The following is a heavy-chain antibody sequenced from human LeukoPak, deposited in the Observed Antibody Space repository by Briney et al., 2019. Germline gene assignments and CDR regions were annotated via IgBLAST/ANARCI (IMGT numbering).Heavy chain of an antibody. CDR3: ARDGNRWELRPYNWFDP. D-gene: IGHD1-26*01. CDR1: SYTFTSYG. V-gene: IGHV1-18*01. J-gene: IGHJ5*02. Sequence: GASVKVSCKASSYTFTSYGISWVRQAPGQGLEWMGWISAYNGNTKYAQRLQGRVTMTTDTSTSTAYMELRSLRSDDTAVYYCARDGNRWELRPYNWFDPWGQGTLVTVSS. CDR2: ISAYNGNT.